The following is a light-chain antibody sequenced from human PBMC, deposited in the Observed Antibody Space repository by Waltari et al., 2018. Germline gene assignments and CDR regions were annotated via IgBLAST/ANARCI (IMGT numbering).Light chain of an antibody. V-gene: IGKV4-1*01. CDR2: WAS. CDR1: QSILFSSYNKSF. Sequence: DIVMTQSPDSLAVSLGERATINCKSSQSILFSSYNKSFLNWYQQRPGQPPILLLYWASTRASGVPDRISGSGSGTDFTLTISGLQTEDVAIYYCQQFYHAPQTFGQGTKVEIK. CDR3: QQFYHAPQT. J-gene: IGKJ2*01.